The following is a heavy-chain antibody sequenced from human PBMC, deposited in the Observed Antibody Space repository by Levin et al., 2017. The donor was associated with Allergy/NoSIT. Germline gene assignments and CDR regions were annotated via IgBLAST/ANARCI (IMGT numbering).Heavy chain of an antibody. D-gene: IGHD2-21*02. CDR3: ARLYCGGDCYIFRH. J-gene: IGHJ1*01. V-gene: IGHV4-39*07. Sequence: PSETLSLTCTVSGGSISSPPYYWGWIRQSPGKGLEWIGTISHSGSTFHNPSLKSRVTVSKDTSKNQLSLKLSSATAADTAVYYCARLYCGGDCYIFRHWGQGTLVNVSS. CDR2: ISHSGST. CDR1: GGSISSPPYY.